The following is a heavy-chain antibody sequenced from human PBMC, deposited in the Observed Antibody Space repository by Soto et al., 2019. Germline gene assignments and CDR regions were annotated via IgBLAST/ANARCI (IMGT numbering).Heavy chain of an antibody. CDR2: IYYSAST. CDR1: VASVSSAGSY. J-gene: IGHJ6*02. D-gene: IGHD5-12*01. V-gene: IGHV4-61*08. CDR3: ARGYGYYYYGMDV. Sequence: AETLSPPCTVSVASVSSAGSYWVWIRQPPRKGLEWIAYIYYSASTNYSPSLKSRVTISVDKSKNQFSLKLSSVTAADTAVYYCARGYGYYYYGMDVWGQGTTVTVSS.